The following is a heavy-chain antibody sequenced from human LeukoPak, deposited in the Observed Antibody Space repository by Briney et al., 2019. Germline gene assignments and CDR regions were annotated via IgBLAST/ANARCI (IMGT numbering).Heavy chain of an antibody. D-gene: IGHD6-13*01. V-gene: IGHV1-18*01. J-gene: IGHJ5*02. CDR2: ISAYNGNT. CDR1: GYTFTSYG. Sequence: GASVKVSCKASGYTFTSYGISWVRQAPGQGLEWMGWISAYNGNTNYAQKLQGRVTMTTDTSTSTAYMELRSLRSDDTAVYYCARVPYSSSWYGPRLNWFDPWGQGTLVTVSS. CDR3: ARVPYSSSWYGPRLNWFDP.